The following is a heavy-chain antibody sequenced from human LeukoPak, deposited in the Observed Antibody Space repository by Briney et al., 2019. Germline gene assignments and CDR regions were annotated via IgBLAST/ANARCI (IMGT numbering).Heavy chain of an antibody. V-gene: IGHV1-2*02. D-gene: IGHD1-26*01. CDR3: ARQWELGPQFAY. CDR1: GYTFTGYY. J-gene: IGHJ4*02. Sequence: ASVKVSCKASGYTFTGYYMHWVRQAPGQGLEWMGWINPNSGGTNYAQKFQGRVTMTRDTSISTAYMELSRLRSDDTAVYYCARQWELGPQFAYWGQGTLVTVSS. CDR2: INPNSGGT.